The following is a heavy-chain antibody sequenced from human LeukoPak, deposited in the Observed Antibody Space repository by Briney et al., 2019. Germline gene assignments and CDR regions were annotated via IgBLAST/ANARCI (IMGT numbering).Heavy chain of an antibody. J-gene: IGHJ4*02. CDR2: ISSNGGST. V-gene: IGHV3-64D*09. CDR3: VKDSGYYDSSGYSPK. D-gene: IGHD3-22*01. CDR1: GFTFSSYW. Sequence: GGSLRLSCAASGFTFSSYWMSWVRQAPGKGLEYVSAISSNGGSTYYADSVKGRFTISRDNSKNTLYLQMSSLGAEDTAVYYCVKDSGYYDSSGYSPKWGQGTLVTVSS.